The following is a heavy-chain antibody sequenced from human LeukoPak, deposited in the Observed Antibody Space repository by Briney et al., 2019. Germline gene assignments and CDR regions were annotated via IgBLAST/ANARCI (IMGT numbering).Heavy chain of an antibody. J-gene: IGHJ4*02. V-gene: IGHV4-34*01. CDR1: GGSFSGYY. Sequence: SETLSLTCAVYGGSFSGYYWSWIRQPPGKGLEWIGEINHSGSTNYNPSLKSRVTISVDTSKNQFSLKLSSVTAADTAVYYCARDRGYYGSGSYSYFDYWGQGTLVTVSS. CDR3: ARDRGYYGSGSYSYFDY. CDR2: INHSGST. D-gene: IGHD3-10*01.